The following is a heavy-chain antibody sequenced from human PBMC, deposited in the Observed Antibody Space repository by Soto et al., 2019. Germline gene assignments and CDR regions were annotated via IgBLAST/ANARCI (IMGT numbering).Heavy chain of an antibody. Sequence: QITLKESGPTLVKPTQTLTLTCTFSGFSLSTSGVGVGWIRQPPGKALEWLALIYWDDDKRYSPSLKSRLTIHKDTSKNQVVLTMTTMDPVDTATYYCAHRLGGGYDSRNNWFDPWGQGTLVTVSS. V-gene: IGHV2-5*02. CDR1: GFSLSTSGVG. CDR2: IYWDDDK. CDR3: AHRLGGGYDSRNNWFDP. J-gene: IGHJ5*02. D-gene: IGHD3-22*01.